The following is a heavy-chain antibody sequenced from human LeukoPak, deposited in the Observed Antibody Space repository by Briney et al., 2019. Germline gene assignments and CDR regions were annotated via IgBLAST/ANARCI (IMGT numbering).Heavy chain of an antibody. Sequence: PGGSLRLSCAASGFTVSSNYMSWVRQAPGKGLEWVSVIYSGGSTYYADSVKGRFTISRDNSKNTLYLQMNSLRAEDTAVYYCARGRGATKSVRFDYWGQGTLVTVSS. D-gene: IGHD1-26*01. CDR1: GFTVSSNY. J-gene: IGHJ4*02. V-gene: IGHV3-53*01. CDR2: IYSGGST. CDR3: ARGRGATKSVRFDY.